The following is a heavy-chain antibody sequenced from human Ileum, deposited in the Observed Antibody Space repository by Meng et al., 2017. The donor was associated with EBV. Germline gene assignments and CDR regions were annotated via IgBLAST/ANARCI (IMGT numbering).Heavy chain of an antibody. CDR1: GFTFKDFA. D-gene: IGHD5-12*01. J-gene: IGHJ4*02. Sequence: VQLVESGGGVVQPGRSLRLPCAASGFTFKDFAMHWVRQAPGKGLEWVGRIKSKTHDEATDYAAPVKGRFTISRDDSENTVFLQMSNLKIEDTALYYCTTGVGYGYDYWGQGTLVTVSS. V-gene: IGHV3-15*01. CDR3: TTGVGYGYDY. CDR2: IKSKTHDEAT.